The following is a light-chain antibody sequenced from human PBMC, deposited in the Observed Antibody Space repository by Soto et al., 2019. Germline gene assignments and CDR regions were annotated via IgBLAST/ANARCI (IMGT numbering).Light chain of an antibody. CDR2: EVN. J-gene: IGLJ1*01. V-gene: IGLV2-8*01. CDR1: NSEIGGYNY. Sequence: SSLTPPPPPPGGPWQSVTTSPPGTNSEIGGYNYVSWYQQHPGKAPKLMISEVNKRPSGVPDRFSGSKSGNTASLTVSGLQAEDEADYYCSSYAGSLHYVFGTGTKVTVL. CDR3: SSYAGSLHYV.